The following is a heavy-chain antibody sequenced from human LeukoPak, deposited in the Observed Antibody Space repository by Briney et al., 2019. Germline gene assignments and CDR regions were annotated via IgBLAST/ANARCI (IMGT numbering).Heavy chain of an antibody. CDR2: INPNRGGT. CDR1: GYTFTGYY. D-gene: IGHD3-22*01. CDR3: LRLSKIGDSSGYFMN. J-gene: IGHJ4*02. V-gene: IGHV1-2*06. Sequence: ASVKVSCKTSGYTFTGYYMHWVRQAPGQGGEWMGRINPNRGGTNYVQKFQGRVTMTGDTPISTDYMELSRLRSGDTAGRYCLRLSKIGDSSGYFMNWGQGTLVTVSS.